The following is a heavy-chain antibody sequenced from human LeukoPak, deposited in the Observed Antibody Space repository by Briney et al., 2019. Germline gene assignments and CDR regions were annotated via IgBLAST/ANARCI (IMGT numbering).Heavy chain of an antibody. Sequence: GASVKVSCKASGYTFTSYDINGVRQATGQGLEWMGWISAYNGNTNYAQKLQGRVTMTTDTSTSTAYTELRSLRSDDTAVYYCARGHAYYDFWSGYDYWGQGTLVTVSS. V-gene: IGHV1-18*01. CDR3: ARGHAYYDFWSGYDY. CDR2: ISAYNGNT. CDR1: GYTFTSYD. J-gene: IGHJ4*02. D-gene: IGHD3-3*01.